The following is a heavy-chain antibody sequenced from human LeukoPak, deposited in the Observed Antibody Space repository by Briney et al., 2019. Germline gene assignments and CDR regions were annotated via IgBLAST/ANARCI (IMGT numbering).Heavy chain of an antibody. V-gene: IGHV4-39*07. Sequence: PSETLSLTCTVSGGSISSSSYYWGWIRQPPGKGLEWIGSIYYSGSTYYNPSLKSRVTISVDTSKNQFSLKLSSVTAADTAVYYCARGGGLAVAGIYFDYWGQGTLVTVSS. D-gene: IGHD6-19*01. CDR1: GGSISSSSYY. CDR2: IYYSGST. J-gene: IGHJ4*02. CDR3: ARGGGLAVAGIYFDY.